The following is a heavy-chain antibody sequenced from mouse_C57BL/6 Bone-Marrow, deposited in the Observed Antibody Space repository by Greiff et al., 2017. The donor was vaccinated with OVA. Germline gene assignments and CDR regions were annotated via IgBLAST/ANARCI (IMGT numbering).Heavy chain of an antibody. J-gene: IGHJ4*01. V-gene: IGHV1-64*01. CDR2: IHPNSGST. D-gene: IGHD3-3*01. CDR3: ASEGQTMDY. Sequence: VQLQQPVAELVKPGASVRLSCKASGYTFTSYWMHWVKQRPGQGLEWIGMIHPNSGSTNYNEKFKSKATLTVDKSSSTAYMQLSSLTSEDSAVYYCASEGQTMDYWGQGTSVTVSS. CDR1: GYTFTSYW.